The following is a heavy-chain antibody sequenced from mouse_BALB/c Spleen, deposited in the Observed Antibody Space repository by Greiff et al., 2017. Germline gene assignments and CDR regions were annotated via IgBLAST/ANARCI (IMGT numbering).Heavy chain of an antibody. V-gene: IGHV3-2*02. D-gene: IGHD2-3*01. CDR1: GYSITSDYA. Sequence: EVQLQQSGPGLVKPSQSLSLTCTVTGYSITSDYAWNWIRQFPGNKLEWMGYISYSGSTSYNPSLKSRISITRDTSKNQFFLQLNSVTTEDTATYYCARSDGYYDAMDYWGQGTSVTVSS. CDR3: ARSDGYYDAMDY. CDR2: ISYSGST. J-gene: IGHJ4*01.